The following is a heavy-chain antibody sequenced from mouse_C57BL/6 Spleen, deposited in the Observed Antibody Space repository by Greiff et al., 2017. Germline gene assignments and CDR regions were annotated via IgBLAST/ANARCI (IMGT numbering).Heavy chain of an antibody. CDR3: ARGNYSNLYAMDY. Sequence: DVHLVESGGGLVKPGGSLKLSCAASGFTFSSYAMSWVRQTPEKRLEWVATISDGGSYTYYPDNVKGRFTISRDNAKNNLYLQMSHLKSEDTAMYYCARGNYSNLYAMDYWGQGTSVTVSS. CDR1: GFTFSSYA. D-gene: IGHD2-5*01. V-gene: IGHV5-4*01. J-gene: IGHJ4*01. CDR2: ISDGGSYT.